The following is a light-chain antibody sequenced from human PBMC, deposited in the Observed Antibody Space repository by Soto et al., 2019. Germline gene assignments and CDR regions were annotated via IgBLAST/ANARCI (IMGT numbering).Light chain of an antibody. CDR3: QQYGSSPWT. J-gene: IGKJ1*01. CDR1: QNIYSN. V-gene: IGKV3-15*01. Sequence: ILMTQSPASLSVSPGERATLSCRASQNIYSNIAWYQQRPGQAPRLLIYRASTRATGVPARFSGSGSGTEFTLTISRLEPEDFVVYYCQQYGSSPWTFGQGTKVDIK. CDR2: RAS.